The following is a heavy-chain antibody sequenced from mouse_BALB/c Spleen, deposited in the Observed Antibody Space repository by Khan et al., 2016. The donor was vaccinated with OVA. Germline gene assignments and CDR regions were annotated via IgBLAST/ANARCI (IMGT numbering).Heavy chain of an antibody. Sequence: QVQLKESGPGLVAPSQSLSITCTISGFSLTSYGVHWVRQPPGKGLEWLVVIWSDGHTTYNSALKSRLSISKDNSKSQVFLKMNSLQTDDTAMDYWARHGYYGNYGPYFDVWGAGTTVTVSS. CDR2: IWSDGHT. J-gene: IGHJ1*01. D-gene: IGHD2-1*01. CDR3: ARHGYYGNYGPYFDV. CDR1: GFSLTSYG. V-gene: IGHV2-6-1*01.